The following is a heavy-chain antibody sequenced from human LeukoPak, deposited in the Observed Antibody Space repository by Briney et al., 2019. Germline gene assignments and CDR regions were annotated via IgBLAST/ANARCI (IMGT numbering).Heavy chain of an antibody. J-gene: IGHJ3*02. D-gene: IGHD2-2*01. Sequence: SETLFLTCTVSGGSISSYYWSWIRQPAGKGLEWIGRIYTSGSTNYNPSLKSRVTMSVDTSKNQFSLKLSSVTAADTAVYYCARGKYPSHAFDIWGQGAMVTVSS. CDR2: IYTSGST. V-gene: IGHV4-4*07. CDR1: GGSISSYY. CDR3: ARGKYPSHAFDI.